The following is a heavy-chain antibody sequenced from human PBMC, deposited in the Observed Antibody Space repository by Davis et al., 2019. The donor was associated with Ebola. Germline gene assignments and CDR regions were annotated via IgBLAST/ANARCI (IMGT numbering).Heavy chain of an antibody. V-gene: IGHV3-30*02. D-gene: IGHD5/OR15-5a*01. CDR3: ASRGPSTLYYFDY. Sequence: PGGSLRLSCAASGFSFSSYGMHWVRQAPGKGLEWVAFIRYDGSNKYYADSVKGRFTISRDNSKNTLYLQMNSLRAEDTAVYYCASRGPSTLYYFDYWGQGTLVTVSS. CDR2: IRYDGSNK. CDR1: GFSFSSYG. J-gene: IGHJ4*02.